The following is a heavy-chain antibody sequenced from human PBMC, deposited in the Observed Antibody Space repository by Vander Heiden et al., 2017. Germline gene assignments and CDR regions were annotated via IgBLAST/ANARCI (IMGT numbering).Heavy chain of an antibody. V-gene: IGHV3-21*01. J-gene: IGHJ5*02. Sequence: EVQLVESGGGLVQPGGSLRLSCPASGLTFSSYSMNGVREAAGKGLEGVSLISRSSSYIYYADAVKGRFTISRENAKNSLYLQRNSLRAEDTAVYYCARGVPVLRYFDWPKPPGNPWGKGTLVTVSS. CDR1: GLTFSSYS. D-gene: IGHD3-9*01. CDR3: ARGVPVLRYFDWPKPPGNP. CDR2: ISRSSSYI.